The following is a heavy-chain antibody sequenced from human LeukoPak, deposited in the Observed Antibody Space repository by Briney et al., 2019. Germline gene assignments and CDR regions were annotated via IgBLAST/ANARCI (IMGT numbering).Heavy chain of an antibody. J-gene: IGHJ5*02. Sequence: PGGSLRLSCAASGVAFSSHYMTWVRQAPGKGLEWVANINEGGSVQNYVDSVKGRFTVSRDNAKNSLHLQMNSLRVEDTAVYYCARSHYGDLAWGQGTLVTVSS. CDR2: INEGGSVQ. D-gene: IGHD4-17*01. CDR1: GVAFSSHY. CDR3: ARSHYGDLA. V-gene: IGHV3-7*01.